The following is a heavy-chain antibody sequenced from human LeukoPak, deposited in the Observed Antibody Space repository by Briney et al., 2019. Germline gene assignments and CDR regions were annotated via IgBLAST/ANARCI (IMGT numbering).Heavy chain of an antibody. Sequence: SETLSLTCTVSGGSISSSSYYWGWIRQPPGKGLEWIGSIYYSGSTYYNPSLKSRVTISVDTSKNQFSVKLSSVTAADTAVYYCARAVAGNSWFDPWGQGTLVTVSS. CDR2: IYYSGST. D-gene: IGHD6-19*01. V-gene: IGHV4-39*01. J-gene: IGHJ5*02. CDR3: ARAVAGNSWFDP. CDR1: GGSISSSSYY.